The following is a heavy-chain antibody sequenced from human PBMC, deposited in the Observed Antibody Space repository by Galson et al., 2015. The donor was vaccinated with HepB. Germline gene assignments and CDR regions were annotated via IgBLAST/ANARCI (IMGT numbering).Heavy chain of an antibody. D-gene: IGHD4-23*01. CDR2: ISYDGSNK. Sequence: SLRLSCAASGFTFSSYDMHWVRQAPGKGLEWVAVISYDGSNKYYADSVKDRFTISRDNSKNTLYLQMNSLRAEDTAVYYCARDLDYGGVLDYWGQGTLVTVSS. CDR3: ARDLDYGGVLDY. V-gene: IGHV3-30*04. J-gene: IGHJ4*02. CDR1: GFTFSSYD.